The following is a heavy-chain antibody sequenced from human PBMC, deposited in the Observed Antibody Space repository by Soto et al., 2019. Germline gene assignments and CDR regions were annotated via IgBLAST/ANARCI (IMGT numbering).Heavy chain of an antibody. CDR3: AKAWDAYSYGHPYYFDY. J-gene: IGHJ4*02. CDR1: GFTFSSYA. D-gene: IGHD5-18*01. V-gene: IGHV3-23*01. Sequence: EVQLLESGGGLVQPGGSLRLSCAASGFTFSSYAMSWVRQAPGKGLEWVSAISGSGGGTYYADSVKGRFTISRDNSKNTLYLQMNSLRAEDTAVYYCAKAWDAYSYGHPYYFDYWGQGTLVTVSS. CDR2: ISGSGGGT.